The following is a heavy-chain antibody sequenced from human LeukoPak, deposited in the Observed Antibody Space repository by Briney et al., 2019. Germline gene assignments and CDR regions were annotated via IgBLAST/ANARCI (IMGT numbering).Heavy chain of an antibody. CDR1: GISFSSHG. Sequence: GGSLRLSCAASGISFSSHGMHWVRQAPGKGLEWVAVIWYDGSNIYYADSVKGRFTISRDNSKNTLYLQMNSLRAEDTAIYFCAKDISDGAFDIWGQGTMVTVSS. CDR2: IWYDGSNI. J-gene: IGHJ3*02. CDR3: AKDISDGAFDI. D-gene: IGHD2-21*01. V-gene: IGHV3-33*06.